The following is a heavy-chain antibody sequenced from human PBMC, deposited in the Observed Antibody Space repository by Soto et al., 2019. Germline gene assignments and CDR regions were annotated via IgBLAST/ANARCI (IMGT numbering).Heavy chain of an antibody. Sequence: QVQLVQSGAEVKKPGSSVKVSCKASGDTFSSSTISWVRQAPGQGLEWMGRIIPILGITNYAQKFQGRVTITADKSTSTAYMELSSLRSEDTPVYYCTRDRGFDYWGQGTLVTVSS. D-gene: IGHD3-10*01. J-gene: IGHJ4*02. CDR3: TRDRGFDY. CDR2: IIPILGIT. V-gene: IGHV1-69*08. CDR1: GDTFSSST.